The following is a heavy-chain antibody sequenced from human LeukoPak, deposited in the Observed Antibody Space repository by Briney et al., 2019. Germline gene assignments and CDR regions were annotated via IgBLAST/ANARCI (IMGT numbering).Heavy chain of an antibody. V-gene: IGHV1-18*01. CDR1: GYTFASYG. Sequence: GASVKVSCKASGYTFASYGISWVRQAPGQGLEWMGWISGYNGNTHYEQKLQGRVTMTTDTSTSTAYMELRSLRSDDTAVYYCARAGLPPVIWYYYMDVWGKGTTVTVSS. D-gene: IGHD4-11*01. CDR3: ARAGLPPVIWYYYMDV. CDR2: ISGYNGNT. J-gene: IGHJ6*03.